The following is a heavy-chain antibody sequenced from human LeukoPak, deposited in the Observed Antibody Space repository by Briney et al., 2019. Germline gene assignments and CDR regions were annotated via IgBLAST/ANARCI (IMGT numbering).Heavy chain of an antibody. V-gene: IGHV4-59*01. D-gene: IGHD7-27*01. CDR1: GGSISSYY. CDR3: ARRRGNWGYNEFDY. Sequence: SETLSLTCTVSGGSISSYYWSWIRQPPGKGLEWIGYIYYSGSTNYNPSLKSRVTMSVDTSKNQFSLKLSSVTAADTAVYYCARRRGNWGYNEFDYWAREPWSPSPQ. J-gene: IGHJ4*02. CDR2: IYYSGST.